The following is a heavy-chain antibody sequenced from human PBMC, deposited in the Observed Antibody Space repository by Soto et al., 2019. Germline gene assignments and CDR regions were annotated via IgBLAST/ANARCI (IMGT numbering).Heavy chain of an antibody. CDR2: IKQDGSEQ. J-gene: IGHJ5*02. CDR1: GFTFSSYW. V-gene: IGHV3-7*03. Sequence: PGGSLRLSGAASGFTFSSYWMSWVRQAPGKGLEWVANIKQDGSEQYYVDSVKGRFTISRDNAKNSLYLQMSSLRSEDTAVYYCARDGGQQQPSGFDPWGQGTLVTAPQ. CDR3: ARDGGQQQPSGFDP. D-gene: IGHD6-13*01.